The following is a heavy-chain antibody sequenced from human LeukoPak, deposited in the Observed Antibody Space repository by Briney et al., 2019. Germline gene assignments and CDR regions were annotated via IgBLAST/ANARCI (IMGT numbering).Heavy chain of an antibody. Sequence: GGSLRLSCAASGFTFGPYTMNWVRQAPGKGLEWVASISSSSSSIYYADSVKGRFTISRDNAKNSLYLQMNSLRAEDTAVYYCARVCGGYYYMDVWGKGTTVTVSS. J-gene: IGHJ6*03. CDR3: ARVCGGYYYMDV. D-gene: IGHD2-21*01. CDR2: ISSSSSSI. V-gene: IGHV3-21*01. CDR1: GFTFGPYT.